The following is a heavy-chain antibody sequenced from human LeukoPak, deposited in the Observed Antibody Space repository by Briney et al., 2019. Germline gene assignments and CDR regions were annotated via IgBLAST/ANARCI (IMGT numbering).Heavy chain of an antibody. CDR3: ARVKSGWYYWFDP. D-gene: IGHD6-19*01. CDR2: IYYSGST. Sequence: SETLSLTCTVSGGSISSNSYYWGWIRQPPGKGLEWIGSIYYSGSTFYNPSLKSRVTISVDTSKNQFSLKLSSVTAADTAVYYCARVKSGWYYWFDPWGQGTLVTVSS. V-gene: IGHV4-39*07. J-gene: IGHJ5*02. CDR1: GGSISSNSYY.